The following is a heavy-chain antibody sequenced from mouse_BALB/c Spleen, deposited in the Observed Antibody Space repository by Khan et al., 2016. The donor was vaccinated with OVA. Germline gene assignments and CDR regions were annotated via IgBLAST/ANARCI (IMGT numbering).Heavy chain of an antibody. CDR1: GYSITSDYA. V-gene: IGHV3-2*02. CDR3: ARVYGGDFDY. J-gene: IGHJ2*01. D-gene: IGHD1-1*01. CDR2: ISYSGNT. Sequence: EVQLQESGPGLVKPSQSLSLTCTVTGYSITSDYAWNWIRQFPGNKLEWMGYISYSGNTKYNPSLKSRISITRDTSKNQFFLQLNSVTIEDTATYYCARVYGGDFDYWGQDTTLTVSS.